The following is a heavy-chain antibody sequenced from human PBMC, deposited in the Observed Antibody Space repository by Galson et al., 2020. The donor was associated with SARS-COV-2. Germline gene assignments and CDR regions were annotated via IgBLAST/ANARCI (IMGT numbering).Heavy chain of an antibody. CDR1: GFTFSSYG. Sequence: GGSLRLSCAASGFTFSSYGMHWVRQAPGKGLEWVAVIWYDGSNKYYTDSVKGRFTISRDNSKNTLYLQMNSLRAEDTAVYYCAKGYSWDYYYYGMDVWGQGTTVTVSS. D-gene: IGHD5-18*01. V-gene: IGHV3-33*06. CDR2: IWYDGSNK. J-gene: IGHJ6*02. CDR3: AKGYSWDYYYYGMDV.